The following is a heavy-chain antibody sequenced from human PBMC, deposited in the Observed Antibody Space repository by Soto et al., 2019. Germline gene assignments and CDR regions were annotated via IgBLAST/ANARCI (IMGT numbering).Heavy chain of an antibody. CDR3: ARGLYYAQDFDY. J-gene: IGHJ4*02. Sequence: ASVKVSCKASGYTFTSYDINWVRQATGQGLEWMGWMNPNSGNTGYAQKFQGRVTMTRNTSISTAYMELSSLRSEDTAMYYCARGLYYAQDFDYWGQGTLVTVSS. V-gene: IGHV1-8*01. D-gene: IGHD3-16*01. CDR1: GYTFTSYD. CDR2: MNPNSGNT.